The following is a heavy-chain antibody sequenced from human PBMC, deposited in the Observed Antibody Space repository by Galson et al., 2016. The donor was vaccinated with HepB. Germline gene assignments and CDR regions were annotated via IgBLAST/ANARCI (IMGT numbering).Heavy chain of an antibody. CDR3: AKARGGRFGDTKTYNLLDA. D-gene: IGHD3-10*01. J-gene: IGHJ6*02. V-gene: IGHV3-33*06. Sequence: SLRLSCAASGFSFSTYGMHWVRQAPGKGLEWVALIWFDGSNQYYADSVKGRFTISRDNSKSMLYLQMNSLRAEDTAVYYCAKARGGRFGDTKTYNLLDAWGQGTTVTVSS. CDR2: IWFDGSNQ. CDR1: GFSFSTYG.